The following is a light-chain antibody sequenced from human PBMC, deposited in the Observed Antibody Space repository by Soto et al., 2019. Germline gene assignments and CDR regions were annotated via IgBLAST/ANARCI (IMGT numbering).Light chain of an antibody. CDR3: QQYGSSPPAT. V-gene: IGKV3-20*01. CDR2: GAS. CDR1: QSVSSY. Sequence: EIVLTQSPATLSLSPGERATLSCRASQSVSSYLAWYQQKPGQAPRLLIYGASSRATGIPDRFSGSGSGTDFTLTISRLEPEDFAVYYCQQYGSSPPATFGQGTKVDI. J-gene: IGKJ1*01.